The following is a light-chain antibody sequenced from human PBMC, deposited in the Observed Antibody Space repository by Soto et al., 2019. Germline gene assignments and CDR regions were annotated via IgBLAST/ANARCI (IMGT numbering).Light chain of an antibody. CDR3: QLLT. V-gene: IGKV3-20*01. J-gene: IGKJ4*01. CDR2: GAS. CDR1: QTISSGF. Sequence: EVVLTQSPGTLSLSPGERATLSCRTSQTISSGFLTWYQQKPGQAPRLLIYGASTRATGIPDRFSASGSGTDFTLIISRLEPEDSAVYYCQLLTFGGGTKVEIK.